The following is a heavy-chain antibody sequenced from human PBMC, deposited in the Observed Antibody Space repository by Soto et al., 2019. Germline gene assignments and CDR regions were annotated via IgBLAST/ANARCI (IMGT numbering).Heavy chain of an antibody. CDR3: ARESGRQYDPLTGYSRAPYDGIDV. D-gene: IGHD3-9*01. Sequence: VQLQESGPGLVKPSQTLSLTCTVSGGSISRGDYYCTWIRLHPGQGLEWIGYTYSGLNMYYNPSLKSPVNISVDTSKNQFSLNLISVTAADTAGYYCARESGRQYDPLTGYSRAPYDGIDVWGQGTTVTVSS. CDR2: TYSGLNM. J-gene: IGHJ6*02. CDR1: GGSISRGDYY. V-gene: IGHV4-30-4*01.